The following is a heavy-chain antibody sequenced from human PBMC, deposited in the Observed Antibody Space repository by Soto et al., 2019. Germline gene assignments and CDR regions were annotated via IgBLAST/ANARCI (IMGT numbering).Heavy chain of an antibody. CDR1: GYTFTSYD. J-gene: IGHJ5*02. V-gene: IGHV1-8*01. D-gene: IGHD5-18*01. CDR2: MNPNSGNT. CDR3: AHRPDVDTAMVPDPGWFDP. Sequence: GASVKVSCKASGYTFTSYDINWVRQATGQGFEYLGWMNPNSGNTGYVKKFQGRVTITKDTSKNQVVLTMTNMDPVDTATYYCAHRPDVDTAMVPDPGWFDPWGQGTLVTVSS.